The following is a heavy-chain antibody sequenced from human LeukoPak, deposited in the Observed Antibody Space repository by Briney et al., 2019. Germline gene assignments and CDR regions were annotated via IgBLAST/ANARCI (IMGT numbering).Heavy chain of an antibody. D-gene: IGHD3-10*01. CDR1: GYSFTSYW. Sequence: GESLKISCKGSGYSFTSYWIGWVRQMPGKGLEWMGIIYPGDSDTRYSPSFQGQVTISTDKSISTAYLQWSSLKASDTAMYYCARRSMVRGVNRPGIYDYWGQGTLITVSS. CDR2: IYPGDSDT. CDR3: ARRSMVRGVNRPGIYDY. J-gene: IGHJ4*02. V-gene: IGHV5-51*01.